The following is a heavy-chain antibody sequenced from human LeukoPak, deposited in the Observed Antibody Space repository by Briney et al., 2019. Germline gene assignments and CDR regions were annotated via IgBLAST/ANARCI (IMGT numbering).Heavy chain of an antibody. J-gene: IGHJ4*02. CDR2: IYYRGRT. V-gene: IGHV4-39*01. D-gene: IGHD3-22*01. Sequence: SETLSLTCTVSNGSIITSSYYWGWIRQPPGQGLEWIGSIYYRGRTYYNPSLKIRVTISADTSKNQFSLNLSSVTASDTAVYYCARQKILDDNYDSSGYYVDQWGQGSLVTVSS. CDR3: ARQKILDDNYDSSGYYVDQ. CDR1: NGSIITSSYY.